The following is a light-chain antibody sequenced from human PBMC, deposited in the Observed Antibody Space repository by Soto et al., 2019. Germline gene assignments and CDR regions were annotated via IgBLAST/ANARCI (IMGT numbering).Light chain of an antibody. CDR2: DAS. Sequence: DIQMTQSPSTLSASVGDRVTITSRASQSISSWLAWYQQKPGKAPKLLIYDASSLESGVPSRFSGSGSATEFTLTISSLQPDDFATYYCQQYNNYWTFGQGTRVEIK. CDR3: QQYNNYWT. CDR1: QSISSW. V-gene: IGKV1-5*01. J-gene: IGKJ1*01.